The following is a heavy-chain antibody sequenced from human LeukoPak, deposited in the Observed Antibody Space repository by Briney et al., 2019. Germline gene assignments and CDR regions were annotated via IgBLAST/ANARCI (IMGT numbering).Heavy chain of an antibody. V-gene: IGHV4-39*01. CDR2: IYYSGST. D-gene: IGHD3-22*01. Sequence: PSETLSLTCTVSGGSISSYYWGWIRQPPGKGLEWIGSIYYSGSTYYNPSLKSRVTISVDTSKNQLSLKLSSVTAADTAVYYCASPKYYYDSSGYYDTWFDPWGQGTLVTVSS. CDR3: ASPKYYYDSSGYYDTWFDP. CDR1: GGSISSYY. J-gene: IGHJ5*02.